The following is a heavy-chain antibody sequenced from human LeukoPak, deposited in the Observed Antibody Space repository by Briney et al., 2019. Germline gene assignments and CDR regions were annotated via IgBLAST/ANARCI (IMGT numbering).Heavy chain of an antibody. V-gene: IGHV1-18*01. J-gene: IGHJ6*02. D-gene: IGHD3-22*01. CDR2: ISAYNGNT. CDR1: GYTFTSYG. CDR3: ARDKSYYDSSGYPYYYYGMDV. Sequence: GASVKVSCKASGYTFTSYGISWVRQAPGQGLEWMGWISAYNGNTNYAQKLQGRVTMTTDTSTSTAYMELRSLRSDDTAVYYCARDKSYYDSSGYPYYYYGMDVWGQGTTVTVSS.